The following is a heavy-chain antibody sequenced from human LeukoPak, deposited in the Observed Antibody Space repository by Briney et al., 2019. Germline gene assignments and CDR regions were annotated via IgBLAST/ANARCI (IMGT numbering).Heavy chain of an antibody. Sequence: GGSLRLSCAASGFTFSSYGMHWVRQAPGKGLEWVAFIRYDGSNKYYADSVKGRFTISRDNSKNTLYLQMNSLRAEDTAVYYCAKTAHYYVWGSYLPPDYWGQGTLVTVSS. CDR2: IRYDGSNK. V-gene: IGHV3-30*02. CDR3: AKTAHYYVWGSYLPPDY. CDR1: GFTFSSYG. D-gene: IGHD3-16*02. J-gene: IGHJ4*02.